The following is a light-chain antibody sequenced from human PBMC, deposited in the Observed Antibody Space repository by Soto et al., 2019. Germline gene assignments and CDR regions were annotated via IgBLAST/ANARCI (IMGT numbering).Light chain of an antibody. CDR1: QSVRSN. Sequence: EIVMTQSPATLSVSPGERATLSCRASQSVRSNFAWYQQKPGQAPRLLIYGASTRATGVPARFSGSGSGTEFTLTISSLQSEDFAVYYCQQYGSSPGYSFGQGTKLEIK. J-gene: IGKJ2*03. CDR2: GAS. V-gene: IGKV3-15*01. CDR3: QQYGSSPGYS.